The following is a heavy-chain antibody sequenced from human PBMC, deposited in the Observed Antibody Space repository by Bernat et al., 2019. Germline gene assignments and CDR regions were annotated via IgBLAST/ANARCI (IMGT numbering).Heavy chain of an antibody. CDR3: ARDLSGGCHAFDI. CDR1: GGSISGYY. Sequence: QVQLQESGPGLVKPSETLSLTCSVSGGSISGYYWSWIRQPPGKELEWIGYIYYSGSTNYNPSLMSRVTFSVDTSKNQFSLNLKSVTAADTAVYFCARDLSGGCHAFDIWGQGTVVTVSS. CDR2: IYYSGST. J-gene: IGHJ3*02. V-gene: IGHV4-59*01. D-gene: IGHD2-15*01.